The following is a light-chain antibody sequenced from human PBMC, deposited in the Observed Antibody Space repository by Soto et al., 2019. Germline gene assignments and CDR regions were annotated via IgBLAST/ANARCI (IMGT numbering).Light chain of an antibody. CDR2: TTS. CDR3: LPYYGGAQLYV. Sequence: QAVVTQEPSLTVSPGGTVTLTCASSTGAVTSGYYPNWFQQQPGQAPRSLIYTTSIKHSWTPDRFSGSLLGAKAALTLSGLQPEDEAEYYCLPYYGGAQLYVFGTGTKLTVL. J-gene: IGLJ1*01. CDR1: TGAVTSGYY. V-gene: IGLV7-43*01.